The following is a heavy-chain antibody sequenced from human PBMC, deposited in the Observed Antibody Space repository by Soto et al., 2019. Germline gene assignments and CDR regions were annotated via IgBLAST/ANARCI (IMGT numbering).Heavy chain of an antibody. CDR2: ITWNSGNI. CDR1: GFMFDEYA. D-gene: IGHD3-9*01. V-gene: IGHV3-9*01. J-gene: IGHJ4*02. Sequence: GGSLRLSCAASGFMFDEYAMHWVRQAPGKGLEWVSGITWNSGNIDYAVSVKGRFTISRDNAKNSLYLQMNSLRAEDTAFYYCAKGDHYDILTGTGVVFDSWGQGTLVTVSS. CDR3: AKGDHYDILTGTGVVFDS.